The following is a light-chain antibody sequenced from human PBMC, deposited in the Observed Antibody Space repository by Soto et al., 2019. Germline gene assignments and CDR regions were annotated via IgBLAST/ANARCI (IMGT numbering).Light chain of an antibody. CDR1: SSDVGGYNY. J-gene: IGLJ1*01. Sequence: QSVLTQPPSASGSPGQSVAISCTGTSSDVGGYNYVSWYQQHPGKAPKLMIYEVNKRPSGVPDRFSGSKSGNTASLTVSGRQAEDEADYYFCSYAGSSNVFGTGTKVTVL. V-gene: IGLV2-8*01. CDR2: EVN. CDR3: CSYAGSSNV.